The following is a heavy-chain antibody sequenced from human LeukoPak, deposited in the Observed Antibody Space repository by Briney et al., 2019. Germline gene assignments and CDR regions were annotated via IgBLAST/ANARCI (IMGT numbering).Heavy chain of an antibody. J-gene: IGHJ4*02. V-gene: IGHV3-21*01. D-gene: IGHD4-17*01. CDR2: ISSSSSYI. Sequence: GGSLRLSCSASGFSFTNYAINWVRQAPGRGLEWVSSISSSSSYIYYADSVKGRFTISRDNSKNTLYLQMNSLRAEDTAVYYCARVSVDYAGIDYWGQGTLVTVSS. CDR1: GFSFTNYA. CDR3: ARVSVDYAGIDY.